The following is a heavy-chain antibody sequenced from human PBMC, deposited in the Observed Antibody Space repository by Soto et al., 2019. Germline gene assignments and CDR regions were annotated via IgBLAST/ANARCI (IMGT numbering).Heavy chain of an antibody. D-gene: IGHD5-18*01. CDR2: IHQSGST. CDR3: ARDSSPSEGYSYGSTPA. Sequence: SETLSLSCAVSADSLSTGVWWCWVRQPPGKELEWIGEIHQSGSTNYSPSFKSRLSMSVGKSKKQFSLNLSSVTAADTAVYYCARDSSPSEGYSYGSTPAWGQGTLVTVSS. CDR1: ADSLSTGVW. J-gene: IGHJ4*02. V-gene: IGHV4-4*02.